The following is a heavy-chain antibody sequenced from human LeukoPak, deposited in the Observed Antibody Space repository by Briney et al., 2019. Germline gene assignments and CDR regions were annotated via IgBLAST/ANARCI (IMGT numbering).Heavy chain of an antibody. CDR1: GGSMSSYY. Sequence: SETLSLTCTVSGGSMSSYYWSWIRQPPGKGLEWIGYISYSENMDRDNTNYSPSLKSRVTMSLDMSKNHCSLNLTSVTAADSAVYYCARGRAGIDRWGRGTLVIVS. J-gene: IGHJ5*02. CDR3: ARGRAGIDR. CDR2: ISYSENMDRDNT. V-gene: IGHV4-59*01. D-gene: IGHD1-1*01.